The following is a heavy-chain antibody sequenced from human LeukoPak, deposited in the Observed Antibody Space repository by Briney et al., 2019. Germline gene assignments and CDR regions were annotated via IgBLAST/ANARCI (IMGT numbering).Heavy chain of an antibody. V-gene: IGHV3-21*04. CDR1: GFTFSSYS. D-gene: IGHD3-10*01. CDR2: ISSSSSYI. J-gene: IGHJ3*02. Sequence: GGSLRLSCAASGFTFSSYSMNWVRQAPGKGLEWVSSISSSSSYIYYADSVKGRFTISRDNSKNTLYLQMNSLRAEDTAVYYCAKDRGGGVDAFDIWGQGTMVTVSS. CDR3: AKDRGGGVDAFDI.